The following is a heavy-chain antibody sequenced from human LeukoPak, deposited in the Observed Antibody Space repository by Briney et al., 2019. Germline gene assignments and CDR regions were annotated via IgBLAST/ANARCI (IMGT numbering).Heavy chain of an antibody. V-gene: IGHV3-7*03. D-gene: IGHD3-3*01. CDR2: IKQDGSEK. CDR1: GFTFSSYW. Sequence: GGSLRLSCAASGFTFSSYWMSWVRQAPGKGLEWVANIKQDGSEKYYVDSVKGRFTISRDNAKNSLYLQMNSLRAEDTAVYYCAGAKSITIFGVDPYYFDYWGQGTLVTVSS. J-gene: IGHJ4*02. CDR3: AGAKSITIFGVDPYYFDY.